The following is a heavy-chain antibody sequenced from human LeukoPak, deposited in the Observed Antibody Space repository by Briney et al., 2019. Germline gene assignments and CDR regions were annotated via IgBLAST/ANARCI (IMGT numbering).Heavy chain of an antibody. CDR3: ARPQHGDLYAFDI. J-gene: IGHJ3*02. D-gene: IGHD4-17*01. CDR1: GFTFGSFW. CDR2: VNGDGSST. Sequence: GGSLRLSCAASGFTFGSFWMHWVRQAPGKGLVWVSRVNGDGSSTTYADSVKGRFTISRDSAKNTVYLQMNSLRAEDTAVYYCARPQHGDLYAFDIWGHGTMVTVSS. V-gene: IGHV3-74*01.